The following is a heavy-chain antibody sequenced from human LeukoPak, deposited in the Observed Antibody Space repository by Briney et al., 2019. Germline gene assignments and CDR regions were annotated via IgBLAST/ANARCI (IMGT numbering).Heavy chain of an antibody. V-gene: IGHV3-33*01. Sequence: GGSLRLSCAASGFTFSSYVMHWVRQAPGKGLEWVTVIWYDGSNKYYADSVKGRFTISRDNSKNTLYLQMNSLRAEDTAVYYCARESSGREGYFDYWGQGTLVTVSS. J-gene: IGHJ4*02. CDR2: IWYDGSNK. D-gene: IGHD6-19*01. CDR1: GFTFSSYV. CDR3: ARESSGREGYFDY.